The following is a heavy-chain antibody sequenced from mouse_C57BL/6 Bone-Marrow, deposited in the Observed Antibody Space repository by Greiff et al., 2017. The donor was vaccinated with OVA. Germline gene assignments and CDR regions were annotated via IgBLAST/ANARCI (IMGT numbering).Heavy chain of an antibody. CDR2: INPSTGGT. CDR1: GYSFTGYY. Sequence: VQLQQSGPELVKPGASVKISCKASGYSFTGYYMNWVKQSPEKSLEWIGEINPSTGGTTYNQKFKAKATLTVDKSSSTAYMQLKSLTSEDSAVYYCARSPLYAMDYWGQGTSATVSS. CDR3: ARSPLYAMDY. V-gene: IGHV1-42*01. J-gene: IGHJ4*01.